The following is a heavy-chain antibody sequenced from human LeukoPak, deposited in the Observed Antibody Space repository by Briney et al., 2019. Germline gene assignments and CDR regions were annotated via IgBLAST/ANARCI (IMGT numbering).Heavy chain of an antibody. Sequence: GGSLRLSCAASGFTFSNAWMSWVRQAPGKGLEWVGRIKRKTDGGTTDYAAPVKGRFTISRDDSKNTLYLQMNSLKTEDTAVYYCTTFGLAATFVDYWGQGTLVTVSS. CDR2: IKRKTDGGTT. CDR3: TTFGLAATFVDY. D-gene: IGHD2-15*01. CDR1: GFTFSNAW. V-gene: IGHV3-15*01. J-gene: IGHJ4*02.